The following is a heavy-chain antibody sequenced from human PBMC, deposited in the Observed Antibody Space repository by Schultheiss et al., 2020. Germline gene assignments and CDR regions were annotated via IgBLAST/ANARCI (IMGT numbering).Heavy chain of an antibody. CDR1: GFSISSFG. Sequence: GESLKISCAASGFSISSFGMHWVRQAPGKGLEWVAVIWYDGSNKYYADSVKGRFTISRDSSKNTLYLQMNSLRGEDTDVYYCARGGHRATVTTYGMDVWGQGTTVTVSS. CDR2: IWYDGSNK. D-gene: IGHD4-11*01. V-gene: IGHV3-33*01. CDR3: ARGGHRATVTTYGMDV. J-gene: IGHJ6*02.